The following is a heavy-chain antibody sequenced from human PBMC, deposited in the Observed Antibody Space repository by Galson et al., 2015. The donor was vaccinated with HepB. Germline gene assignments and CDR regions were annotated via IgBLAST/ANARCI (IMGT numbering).Heavy chain of an antibody. Sequence: SLRLSCAASGFSFSHYWMSWVRQAPGKGLEWVAFIRYDGSNKYYPDSVKGRFTISRDNSKNTLYLQMNSLRPEDSAMYHCAKDRYYGDYFDYWGQGALVTVSS. CDR2: IRYDGSNK. J-gene: IGHJ4*02. D-gene: IGHD4-17*01. V-gene: IGHV3-30*02. CDR1: GFSFSHYW. CDR3: AKDRYYGDYFDY.